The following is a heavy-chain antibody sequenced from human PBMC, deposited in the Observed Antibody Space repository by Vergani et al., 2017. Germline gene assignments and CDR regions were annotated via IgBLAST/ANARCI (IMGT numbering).Heavy chain of an antibody. CDR1: NDPVSNTFYY. J-gene: IGHJ5*02. CDR2: IYYSGST. CDR3: TGHWAVVAASNWFDP. D-gene: IGHD2-15*01. V-gene: IGHV4-39*01. Sequence: QVQLQESGPGLVKPSETLSLTCTVSNDPVSNTFYYWGRLRQTPGKGLEWIGSIYYSGSTYYNPSLESRVTMSVDTSKSQFSLKLRSVTAADTAVYYCTGHWAVVAASNWFDPWGQGTLVTVSS.